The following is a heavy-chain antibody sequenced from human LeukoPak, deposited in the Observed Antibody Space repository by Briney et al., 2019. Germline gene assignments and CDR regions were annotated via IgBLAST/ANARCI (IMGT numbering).Heavy chain of an antibody. Sequence: VASVKVSCKASGYTFTGYYMHWVRQAPGQGLEWMGWINPNSGGTNYAQKFQGRVTMTRDTSISTAYMELSRLRSDDTAVYYCARDPNYYDSSGYYHGYYFDYWGQGTLVTVSS. CDR1: GYTFTGYY. CDR3: ARDPNYYDSSGYYHGYYFDY. D-gene: IGHD3-22*01. V-gene: IGHV1-2*02. CDR2: INPNSGGT. J-gene: IGHJ4*02.